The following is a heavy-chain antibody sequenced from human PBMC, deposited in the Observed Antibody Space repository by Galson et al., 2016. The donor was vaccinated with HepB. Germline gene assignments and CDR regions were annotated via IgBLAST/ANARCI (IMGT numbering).Heavy chain of an antibody. CDR3: ARDGGYSGYDAYGLDV. CDR1: GFTFSSYG. CDR2: IGTAGNT. D-gene: IGHD5-12*01. Sequence: SLRLSCAASGFTFSSYGMHWVRQAPGSGLEWVSVIGTAGNTYYAASVKGRFTTSREDAKNSLFLQMNSLTVGDTAVYYCARDGGYSGYDAYGLDVWGKGTTVTVSS. J-gene: IGHJ6*04. V-gene: IGHV3-13*01.